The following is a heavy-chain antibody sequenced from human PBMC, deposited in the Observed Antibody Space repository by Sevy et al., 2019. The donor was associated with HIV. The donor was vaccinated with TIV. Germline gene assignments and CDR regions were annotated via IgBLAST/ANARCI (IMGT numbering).Heavy chain of an antibody. CDR2: ISSSSSTI. V-gene: IGHV3-48*02. CDR1: GFTFSSYS. CDR3: ARAIVTRSGYSSGWYYFDY. Sequence: GGSLRLSCAASGFTFSSYSMNWVRQAPGKGLEWVSYISSSSSTIYYAYSVKGRFTISRDNAKNSLYLQMNSLRDEDTAVYYCARAIVTRSGYSSGWYYFDYWGQGTLVTVSS. J-gene: IGHJ4*02. D-gene: IGHD6-19*01.